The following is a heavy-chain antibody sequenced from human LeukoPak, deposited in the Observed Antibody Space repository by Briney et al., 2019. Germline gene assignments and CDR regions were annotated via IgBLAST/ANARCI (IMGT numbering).Heavy chain of an antibody. Sequence: SCKASGGSFSDYPINWVRQAPGQGLEWVANIKQDGSEKYYVDSVKGRFTISRDNAKNSLYLQMNSLRAEDTAVYYCARANSGSLPMDYWGQGTLVTVSS. CDR1: GGSFSDYP. CDR2: IKQDGSEK. D-gene: IGHD1-26*01. CDR3: ARANSGSLPMDY. V-gene: IGHV3-7*01. J-gene: IGHJ4*02.